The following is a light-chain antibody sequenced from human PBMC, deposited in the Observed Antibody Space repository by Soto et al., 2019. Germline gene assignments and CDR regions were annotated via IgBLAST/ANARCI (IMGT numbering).Light chain of an antibody. CDR2: DAS. Sequence: DIQMTQSPSTLSASVGDRVTITCRASQSISSWLAWYQQKPGKAPKLLIYDASSVESGVPSRFSGSGSGTEFTLTISSLQHDDVATYCCQQYNSYSITFGQGTRLEIK. V-gene: IGKV1-5*01. CDR1: QSISSW. CDR3: QQYNSYSIT. J-gene: IGKJ5*01.